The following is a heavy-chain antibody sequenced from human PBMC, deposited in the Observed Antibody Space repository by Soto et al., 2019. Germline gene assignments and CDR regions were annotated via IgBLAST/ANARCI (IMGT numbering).Heavy chain of an antibody. D-gene: IGHD3-10*01. CDR3: ATTSGSPDY. J-gene: IGHJ4*02. CDR2: ISVSGGST. V-gene: IGHV3-23*01. CDR1: GFTFSSYA. Sequence: HPGGSLRLSCAASGFTFSSYAMIWVRQAPGKGLEWVSAISVSGGSTYYADSVKGRFTISRDNSKNTLYLQMNSLRAEDTAVYYCATTSGSPDYWGQGTLVTVSS.